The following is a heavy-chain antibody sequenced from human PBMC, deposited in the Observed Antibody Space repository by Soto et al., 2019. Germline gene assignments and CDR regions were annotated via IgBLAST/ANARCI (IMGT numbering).Heavy chain of an antibody. CDR2: ISAHNGNT. CDR1: GYTFTSYG. CDR3: ARGRYGDY. V-gene: IGHV1-18*01. J-gene: IGHJ4*02. D-gene: IGHD1-1*01. Sequence: QVHLVQSGAEVKKPGASVKVSCKASGYTFTSYGITWVRQAPGQGHEWMGWISAHNGNTDYAQKLQGRVIVTRDTSTSTAYMELRSLRSDDTDVYYCARGRYGDYWGQEALVTVSS.